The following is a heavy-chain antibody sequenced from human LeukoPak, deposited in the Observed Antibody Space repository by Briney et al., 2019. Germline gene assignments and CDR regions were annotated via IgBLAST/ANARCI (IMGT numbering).Heavy chain of an antibody. V-gene: IGHV1-18*01. CDR1: GYTFTSYR. J-gene: IGHJ4*02. D-gene: IGHD3-22*01. Sequence: ASVKVSCKASGYTFTSYRISWVRQVPGQGLEWMGWISAYDGNTNYAQKFQGRVTMTTDTSTSAAYMELTSLRSDDTAVYYCAKTYYYDSSGYYFDYWGQGTLVTVSS. CDR2: ISAYDGNT. CDR3: AKTYYYDSSGYYFDY.